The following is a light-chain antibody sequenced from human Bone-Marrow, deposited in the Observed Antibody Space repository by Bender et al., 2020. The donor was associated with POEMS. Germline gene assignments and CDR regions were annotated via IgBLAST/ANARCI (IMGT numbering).Light chain of an antibody. Sequence: QPVLTQPPSASGTPGQRVTISCSGGSSNIGPHAANWYQNLPGTAPKLLIYSSHRRPSEVPDRFSGSRSGTSASLAISGLQSEDEADYYCAVWDDSLNGWVFGGGTKLTVL. V-gene: IGLV1-44*01. CDR3: AVWDDSLNGWV. CDR2: SSH. J-gene: IGLJ3*02. CDR1: SSNIGPHA.